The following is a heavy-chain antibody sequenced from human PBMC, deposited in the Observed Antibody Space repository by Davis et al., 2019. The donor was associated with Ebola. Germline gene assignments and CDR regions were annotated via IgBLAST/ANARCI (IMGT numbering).Heavy chain of an antibody. D-gene: IGHD3-10*01. Sequence: ASVKVSCKASGYTFTSYYMHWVRQAPGQGLEWMGIINPSGGSTSYAQKFQGRVTMTRDTSISTAYMELSRLRSDDTAVYYCARDRARLGDYAFDIWGQGTMVTVSS. CDR3: ARDRARLGDYAFDI. CDR2: INPSGGST. CDR1: GYTFTSYY. V-gene: IGHV1-46*01. J-gene: IGHJ3*02.